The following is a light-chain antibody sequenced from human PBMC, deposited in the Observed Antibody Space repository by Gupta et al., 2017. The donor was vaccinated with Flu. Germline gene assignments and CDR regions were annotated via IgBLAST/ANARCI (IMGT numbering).Light chain of an antibody. CDR1: LSISSW. V-gene: IGKV1-5*03. Sequence: DIHMTQSPSTLSASVGDRVTITCRASLSISSWLAWYQQKPGKAPKLLIFKASSLQGGVPLRFSGSGSGTEFSLTITSLQPDDSATYFCQHYDSYSGTFGQGTKVEIK. CDR3: QHYDSYSGT. J-gene: IGKJ1*01. CDR2: KAS.